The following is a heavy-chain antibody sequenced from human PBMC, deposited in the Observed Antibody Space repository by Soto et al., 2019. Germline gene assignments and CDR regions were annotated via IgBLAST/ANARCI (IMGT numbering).Heavy chain of an antibody. CDR3: ARFLGYCSGGSCYRGLYYYYYGMDV. J-gene: IGHJ6*02. D-gene: IGHD2-15*01. CDR2: IIPIFGTA. Sequence: QVQLVQSGAEVKKPGSSVKVSCKASGGTFSSYAISWVRQAPGQGLEWMGGIIPIFGTANYAQKFQGRVTITADESTSTAYMELGSLGSEDTAVYYCARFLGYCSGGSCYRGLYYYYYGMDVWGQGTTVTVSS. CDR1: GGTFSSYA. V-gene: IGHV1-69*01.